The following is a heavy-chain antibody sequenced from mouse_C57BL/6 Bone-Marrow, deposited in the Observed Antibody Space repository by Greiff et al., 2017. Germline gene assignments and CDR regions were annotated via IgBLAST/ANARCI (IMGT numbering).Heavy chain of an antibody. V-gene: IGHV5-9-1*02. J-gene: IGHJ2*01. CDR3: TRDGTVFDY. Sequence: EVKLQESGEGLVKPGGSLKLSCAASGFTFSSYAMSWVRQTPEKRLEWVAYISSGGDYIYYADTVKGRFTISRDNARNTLYLQMSSLKSEDTAMYYCTRDGTVFDYWGQGTTLTVSS. CDR2: ISSGGDYI. CDR1: GFTFSSYA. D-gene: IGHD1-1*01.